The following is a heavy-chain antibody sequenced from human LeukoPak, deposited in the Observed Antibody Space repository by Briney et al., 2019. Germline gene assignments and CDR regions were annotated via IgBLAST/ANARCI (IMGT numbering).Heavy chain of an antibody. CDR3: ARTSFDP. D-gene: IGHD1-14*01. CDR2: ISISGGTT. CDR1: GFTLQKYA. Sequence: GGSLRHSCAACGFTLQKYAMIWVRQAPGKGLEWVSVISISGGTTYYADSVKGRCTISRDNSKNTLYLQMRSLRAEETATHYCARTSFDPWGQGTLVTVSS. V-gene: IGHV3-23*01. J-gene: IGHJ5*02.